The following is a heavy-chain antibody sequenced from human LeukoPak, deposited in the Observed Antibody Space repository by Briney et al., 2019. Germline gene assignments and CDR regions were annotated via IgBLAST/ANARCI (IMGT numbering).Heavy chain of an antibody. D-gene: IGHD2-2*01. V-gene: IGHV3-53*01. CDR3: ARAEYGNWFDP. CDR2: IYTTDIT. CDR1: GFSVSDNY. Sequence: GGSLRLSCAASGFSVSDNYMSWVRQAPGKGLEWVSLIYTTDITYYADSVKGRFTISRDNSKNTVSLQMNSLRADDTAVYYCARAEYGNWFDPWGQGTLVIVSS. J-gene: IGHJ5*02.